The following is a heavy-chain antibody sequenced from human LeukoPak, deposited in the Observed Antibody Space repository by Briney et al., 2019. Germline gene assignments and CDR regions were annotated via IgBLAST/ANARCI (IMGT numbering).Heavy chain of an antibody. V-gene: IGHV4-59*08. Sequence: SETPSLTCTVSGGSISSYYWSWIRQPPGKGLEWIGYIYYSGSTNYNPPLKSRVTISVDTSKNQFSLKLSSVTAADTAVYYCASTAVAMKNFFDYWGQGTLVTVSS. CDR2: IYYSGST. D-gene: IGHD6-19*01. CDR1: GGSISSYY. CDR3: ASTAVAMKNFFDY. J-gene: IGHJ4*02.